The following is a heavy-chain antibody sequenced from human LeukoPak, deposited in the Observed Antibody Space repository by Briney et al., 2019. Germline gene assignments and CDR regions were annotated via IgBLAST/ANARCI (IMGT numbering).Heavy chain of an antibody. D-gene: IGHD3-10*01. J-gene: IGHJ6*03. CDR2: INHSRST. Sequence: PSETLSLTCAVYGGSFSGYYWSWIRQPPGKGLEWIGEINHSRSTKYNPSLKSRLTISVDTSKSQFSLKLSSVTAADTAVYYCARRVGGWFGERAYYYNYMDVWDKGTTVTISS. CDR1: GGSFSGYY. CDR3: ARRVGGWFGERAYYYNYMDV. V-gene: IGHV4-34*01.